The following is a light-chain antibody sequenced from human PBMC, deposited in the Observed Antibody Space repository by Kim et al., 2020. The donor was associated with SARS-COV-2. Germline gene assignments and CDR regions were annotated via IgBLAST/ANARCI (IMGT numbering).Light chain of an antibody. CDR1: QTISTW. CDR2: QTS. V-gene: IGKV1-5*03. CDR3: QQYNSYSSCT. J-gene: IGKJ2*02. Sequence: DIQVTQAPSTLSASVGETVTITCRASQTISTWLAWYQQKPGKAPKLLIYQTSNLETGVPSRFSGSGSGTEFTLTINSVQPDDFATYYCQQYNSYSSCTFGQGTKLEIK.